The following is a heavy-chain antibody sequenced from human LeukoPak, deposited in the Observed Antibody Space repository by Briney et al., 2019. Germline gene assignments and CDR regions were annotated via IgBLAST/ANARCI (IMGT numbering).Heavy chain of an antibody. V-gene: IGHV3-9*01. D-gene: IGHD3-10*01. J-gene: IGHJ4*02. CDR2: ISWNSGSI. CDR3: TIQAYYYGSGTDY. CDR1: GFTFDDYA. Sequence: GGSLRLSCAASGFTFDDYAMHWVRQAPGKGLEWVSGISWNSGSIGYADSVKGRFTISRDNAKNSLYLQMNSLRAEDTALYYCTIQAYYYGSGTDYWGQGTLVTVSS.